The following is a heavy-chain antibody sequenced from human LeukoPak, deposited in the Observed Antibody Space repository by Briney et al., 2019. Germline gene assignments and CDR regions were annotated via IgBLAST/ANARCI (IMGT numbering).Heavy chain of an antibody. D-gene: IGHD2-2*01. CDR3: ASVGYCSSTSCPPPNFDY. CDR1: GFTFSSYA. J-gene: IGHJ4*02. V-gene: IGHV3-11*01. CDR2: ISSSGSTI. Sequence: GGSLRLSCAASGFTFSSYAMSWIRQAPGKGLEWVSYISSSGSTIYYADSVKGRFTISRDNAKNSLYLQMNSLRAEDTAVYYCASVGYCSSTSCPPPNFDYWGQGTLVTVSS.